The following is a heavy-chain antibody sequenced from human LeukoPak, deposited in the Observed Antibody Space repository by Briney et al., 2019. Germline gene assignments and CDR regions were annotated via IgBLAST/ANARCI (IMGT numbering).Heavy chain of an antibody. CDR2: IYYSGST. D-gene: IGHD3-22*01. CDR3: ARTTRYYYDSSGYYYDAFDI. V-gene: IGHV4-59*01. J-gene: IGHJ3*02. Sequence: SETLSLTCTVSGGSIGSYYRSWIRQPPGKGLEWIGYIYYSGSTNYNPSLKSRVTISVDTSKNQFSLKLSSVTAADTAVYYCARTTRYYYDSSGYYYDAFDIWGQGTMVTVSS. CDR1: GGSIGSYY.